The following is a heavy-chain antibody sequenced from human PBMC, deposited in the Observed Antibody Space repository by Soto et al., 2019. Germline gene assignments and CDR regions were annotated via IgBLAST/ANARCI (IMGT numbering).Heavy chain of an antibody. CDR2: ISGSGGST. V-gene: IGHV3-23*01. Sequence: GGSLRLSCAASGFTFSSYAMSWVRQAPGKGLEWVSAISGSGGSTYYADSVKGRFTISRDNSKNTLYLQMNSLRAEDTAVYYCAKIGNLPLQWRYFDYWGQGTLVTVSS. D-gene: IGHD6-19*01. J-gene: IGHJ4*02. CDR1: GFTFSSYA. CDR3: AKIGNLPLQWRYFDY.